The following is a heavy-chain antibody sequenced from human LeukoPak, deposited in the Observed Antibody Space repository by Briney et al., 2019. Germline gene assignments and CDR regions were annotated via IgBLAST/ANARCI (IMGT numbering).Heavy chain of an antibody. D-gene: IGHD5-18*01. V-gene: IGHV1-2*06. CDR3: AREDTAMVGYYFDY. CDR2: INPNSGGT. Sequence: RASVKVSCKASGGTFSSYAISWVRQAPGQGLEWMGRINPNSGGTNYAQKFQGRVTMTRDTSISTAYMELSRLRSDDTAVYYCAREDTAMVGYYFDYWGQGTLVTVSS. CDR1: GGTFSSYA. J-gene: IGHJ4*02.